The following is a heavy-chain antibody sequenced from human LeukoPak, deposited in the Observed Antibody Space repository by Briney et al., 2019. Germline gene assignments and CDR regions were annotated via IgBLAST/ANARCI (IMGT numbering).Heavy chain of an antibody. CDR2: ISYSGSTT. J-gene: IGHJ5*02. CDR3: ARAGPPAFDP. CDR1: GFTFTNFE. V-gene: IGHV3-48*03. Sequence: GGSLRLSCAASGFTFTNFEMNWVRQAPGKGLEWVSYISYSGSTTSYADSVKGRFTISRDNAKNSLYLQMNNLRAEDTAVYYCARAGPPAFDPWGQGTLVTVSS.